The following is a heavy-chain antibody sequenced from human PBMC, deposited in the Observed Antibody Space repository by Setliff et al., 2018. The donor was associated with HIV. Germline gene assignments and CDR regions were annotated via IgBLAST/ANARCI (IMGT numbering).Heavy chain of an antibody. J-gene: IGHJ4*02. CDR1: GGSVSGHY. V-gene: IGHV4-34*01. CDR3: ARHDDEWLVPVSVKF. D-gene: IGHD6-19*01. CDR2: ITPSGDT. Sequence: PSETLSLTCAVYGGSVSGHYWGWFRQPPGQGLEWIGEITPSGDTNYIPSLKSRVTISMDTSRNQFSLKLTSMTAADTAVYYCARHDDEWLVPVSVKFWGQGVLVTVSS.